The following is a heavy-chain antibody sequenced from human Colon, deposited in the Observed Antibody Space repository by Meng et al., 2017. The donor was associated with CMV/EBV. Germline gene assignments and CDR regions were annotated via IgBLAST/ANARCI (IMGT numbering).Heavy chain of an antibody. Sequence: ASVKVSCKASDYPFTNHGINWVRQAPGQGLEWMGWISGYNGNTNYAQKFQGRFTMTTDTSTSTAYMELRSLRSDDTAVYYCARGYDFWNGHYDYWGQGTLVTVSS. D-gene: IGHD3-3*01. CDR2: ISGYNGNT. CDR1: DYPFTNHG. CDR3: ARGYDFWNGHYDY. V-gene: IGHV1-18*01. J-gene: IGHJ4*02.